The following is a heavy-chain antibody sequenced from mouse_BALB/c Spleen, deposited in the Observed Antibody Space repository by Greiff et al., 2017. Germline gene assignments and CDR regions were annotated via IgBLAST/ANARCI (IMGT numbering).Heavy chain of an antibody. J-gene: IGHJ4*01. Sequence: EVQRVESGGGLVQPKGSLKFSCAASGFTFNTYAMNWVRQAPGKGLEWVARIRSKSNNYATYHADSVKDRFTISRDDSQSMLYLQMNNLKTEDTAMYYCVRQPHSPAGAMDYWGQGTSVTVSS. CDR2: IRSKSNNYAT. CDR3: VRQPHSPAGAMDY. CDR1: GFTFNTYA. D-gene: IGHD6-1*01. V-gene: IGHV10-1*02.